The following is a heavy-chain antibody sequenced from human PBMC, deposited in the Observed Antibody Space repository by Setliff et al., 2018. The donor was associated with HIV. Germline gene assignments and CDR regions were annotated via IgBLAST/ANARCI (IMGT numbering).Heavy chain of an antibody. D-gene: IGHD3-10*01. CDR2: SDPEDGNK. CDR1: GYTLTELS. J-gene: IGHJ5*02. V-gene: IGHV1-24*01. CDR3: ATGKLSGSGSPIYNWFDP. Sequence: ASVKVSCKVSGYTLTELSMHWVLQAPGKGLEWMGGSDPEDGNKMYAKKVQGRVTMTEDTSTDTAYMVLSSLGSEDTAVYYCATGKLSGSGSPIYNWFDPWGQGTLVTVSS.